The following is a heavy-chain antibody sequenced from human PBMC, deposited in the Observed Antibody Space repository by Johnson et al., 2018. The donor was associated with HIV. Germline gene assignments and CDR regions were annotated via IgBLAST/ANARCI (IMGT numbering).Heavy chain of an antibody. Sequence: VQLVESGGGLIQPGGSLRLSCAASGFTVSSNYMSWVRQAPGKGLDWVSVIYSGGSTYYTDSVNGRFTFSRDNSKNTVYLQMNSLRTEDTAVYYCAKGSGYYAAFDIWGQGTMVTVSS. CDR1: GFTVSSNY. J-gene: IGHJ3*02. CDR2: IYSGGST. CDR3: AKGSGYYAAFDI. D-gene: IGHD3-22*01. V-gene: IGHV3-66*03.